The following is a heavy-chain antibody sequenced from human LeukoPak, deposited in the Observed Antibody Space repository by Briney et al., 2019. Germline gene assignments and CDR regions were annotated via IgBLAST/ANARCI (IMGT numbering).Heavy chain of an antibody. CDR1: GYTLTELS. J-gene: IGHJ5*02. V-gene: IGHV1-24*01. CDR2: FDPEDGET. D-gene: IGHD3-10*01. CDR3: ATNPKALLWFGEFKKENWFDP. Sequence: ASVKVSCKVSGYTLTELSMHWVRQAPGKGLEWMGGFDPEDGETIYAQKFQGRVTMTEDTSTDTAYMELSSLRSEDTAVYYCATNPKALLWFGEFKKENWFDPWGQGTLVTVSS.